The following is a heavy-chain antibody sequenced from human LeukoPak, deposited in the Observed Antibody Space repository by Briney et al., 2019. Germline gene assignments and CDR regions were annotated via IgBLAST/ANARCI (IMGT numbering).Heavy chain of an antibody. Sequence: ASVKVSCKASGYTFTGSGWYLYWLRQAPGQGLECVGWIHPNNGATLYAQKFQGRVAMTTETSISTAYMELSRLRPDDTAMYYCARDGPAQMVDFDYWGQGTLVTVSS. CDR3: ARDGPAQMVDFDY. J-gene: IGHJ4*02. V-gene: IGHV1-2*02. CDR1: GYTFTGSGWY. D-gene: IGHD3-10*01. CDR2: IHPNNGAT.